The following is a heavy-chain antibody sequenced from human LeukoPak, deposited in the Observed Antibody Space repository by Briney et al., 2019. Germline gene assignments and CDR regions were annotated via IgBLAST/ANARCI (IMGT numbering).Heavy chain of an antibody. Sequence: GGSLRLSCAASGFTVSSNYMSWVRQAPGKGLEWVSVIYSGGSTYYADSVKGRFTISRDNSKNTLYLQMNSLRAEDTAVYYCARAYCSSTSCYYDAFDIWGQGTMVTVSS. J-gene: IGHJ3*02. V-gene: IGHV3-53*01. CDR3: ARAYCSSTSCYYDAFDI. D-gene: IGHD2-2*01. CDR1: GFTVSSNY. CDR2: IYSGGST.